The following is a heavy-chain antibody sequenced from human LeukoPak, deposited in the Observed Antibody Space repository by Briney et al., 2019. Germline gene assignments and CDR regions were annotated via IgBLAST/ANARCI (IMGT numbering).Heavy chain of an antibody. J-gene: IGHJ4*02. D-gene: IGHD5-18*01. CDR1: GFTFSSYS. CDR2: INWNGCST. CDR3: ARAYSYGYLDYFDY. Sequence: GGSLRLSRAASGFTFSSYSMNWVRQAPGKGLEGVSGINWNGCSTKYADSVKCRFSIYRDNAENSLFLQMNILRDEDTALYYCARAYSYGYLDYFDYWGQGTLVTVSS. V-gene: IGHV3-20*04.